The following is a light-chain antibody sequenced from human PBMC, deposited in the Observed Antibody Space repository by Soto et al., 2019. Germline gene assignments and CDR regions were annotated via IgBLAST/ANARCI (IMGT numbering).Light chain of an antibody. Sequence: EILLTQSPGTLSLSPGERATLSCRASQSVRNSYLAWYQQKPGQAPRLLIYGASGRATGIPDRFSGSGSGTDFTLTISRLEPEDFAVYYCQQYGSTPYTFGQGTKLEI. CDR2: GAS. V-gene: IGKV3-20*01. CDR1: QSVRNSY. J-gene: IGKJ2*01. CDR3: QQYGSTPYT.